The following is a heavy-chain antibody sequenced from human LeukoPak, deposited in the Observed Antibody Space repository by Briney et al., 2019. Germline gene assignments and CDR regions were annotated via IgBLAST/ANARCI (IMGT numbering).Heavy chain of an antibody. CDR2: INAGNGNT. Sequence: ASVKDSCKASGYTFTSYAMHWVRQAPGQRLEWMGWINAGNGNTKYSQKFQGRVTITRDTSASTAYMELSSLRSEDTAVYYCATYYFGSGSYWNFDYWGQGTLVTVSS. J-gene: IGHJ4*02. D-gene: IGHD3-10*01. V-gene: IGHV1-3*01. CDR1: GYTFTSYA. CDR3: ATYYFGSGSYWNFDY.